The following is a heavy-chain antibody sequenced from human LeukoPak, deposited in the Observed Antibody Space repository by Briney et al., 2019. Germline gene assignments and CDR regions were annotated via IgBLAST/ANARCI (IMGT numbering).Heavy chain of an antibody. CDR2: IYHSGST. Sequence: SETLSLTCTVSGGSISSGGYYWSWIRQPPGKGLEWIGYIYHSGSTYYNPSLKSRVTISVDRSKNQFSLKLSSVTAADTAVYYCAREELGEYSSAEGAFDIWGQGTMVTVSS. CDR1: GGSISSGGYY. CDR3: AREELGEYSSAEGAFDI. J-gene: IGHJ3*02. D-gene: IGHD6-6*01. V-gene: IGHV4-30-2*01.